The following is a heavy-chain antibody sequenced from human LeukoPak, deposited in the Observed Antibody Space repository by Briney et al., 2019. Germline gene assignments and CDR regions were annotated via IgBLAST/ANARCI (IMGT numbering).Heavy chain of an antibody. Sequence: GGSLRLSCAVSGFSFSAYWMTWVRQAPGKGLEWLASVKEDGSEKYQVNSVRGRFTISRDNAKNSLYLQMYSLRAEDTAVYYCARGIDEWLYLNYWGQGALVTVSS. CDR3: ARGIDEWLYLNY. D-gene: IGHD3-3*01. CDR2: VKEDGSEK. CDR1: GFSFSAYW. V-gene: IGHV3-7*04. J-gene: IGHJ4*02.